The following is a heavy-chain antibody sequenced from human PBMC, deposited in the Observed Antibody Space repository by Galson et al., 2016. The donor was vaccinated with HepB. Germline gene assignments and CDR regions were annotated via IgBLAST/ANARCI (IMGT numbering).Heavy chain of an antibody. V-gene: IGHV4-39*01. CDR1: GDSISSSSNY. D-gene: IGHD3-3*01. CDR3: ARHHSGEHVSRFLEWLARFDP. J-gene: IGHJ5*02. CDR2: IHYSGST. Sequence: SETLSLTCTVSGDSISSSSNYWGWIRQSPGKGLEWIGSIHYSGSTFYNPSLKSRVTISVDTPKNHFSLKLSAVSAADTAMYYCARHHSGEHVSRFLEWLARFDPWGQGTLVTVSS.